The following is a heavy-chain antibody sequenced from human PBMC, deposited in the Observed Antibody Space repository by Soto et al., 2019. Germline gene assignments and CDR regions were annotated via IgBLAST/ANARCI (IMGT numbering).Heavy chain of an antibody. CDR2: ISGSGGST. J-gene: IGHJ4*02. D-gene: IGHD2-15*01. Sequence: GGSLSLSCAASGFTFSSYAMSWVRQAPGKGLEWVSAISGSGGSTYYADSVKGRFTISRDNSKNTLYLQMNSLRAEDTAVYYCAKNGIVVVVAAQIDYWGQGTLVTVSS. V-gene: IGHV3-23*01. CDR3: AKNGIVVVVAAQIDY. CDR1: GFTFSSYA.